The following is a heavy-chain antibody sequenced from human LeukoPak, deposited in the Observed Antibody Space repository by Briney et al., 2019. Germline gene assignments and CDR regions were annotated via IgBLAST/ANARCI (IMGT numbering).Heavy chain of an antibody. D-gene: IGHD3/OR15-3a*01. CDR1: GFTFGDYA. CDR2: IRSKAYGGTT. CDR3: ARRLGLGIYYFDY. J-gene: IGHJ4*02. V-gene: IGHV3-49*04. Sequence: GGSLRLSCTASGFTFGDYAMTWVRQAPGEGLEWVGFIRSKAYGGTTEYAASVKGRFTISRDDSKSIAYLQMNSLKTEDTAVYYCARRLGLGIYYFDYWGQGTLVTVSS.